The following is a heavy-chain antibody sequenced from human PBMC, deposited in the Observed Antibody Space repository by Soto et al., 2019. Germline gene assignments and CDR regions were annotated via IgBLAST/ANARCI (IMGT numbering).Heavy chain of an antibody. CDR3: AMSYDSSAFEY. V-gene: IGHV4-31*02. CDR1: GGAISSGGYY. CDR2: IYDSGST. Sequence: PSETLSLTCTVSGGAISSGGYYWTWIRQHPGKGLEWIGYIYDSGSTYYNPSLKSRVTISVDTSKNQFSLKLYSVTAADTAVYYCAMSYDSSAFEYWGQGTLVTVSS. J-gene: IGHJ4*02. D-gene: IGHD3-22*01.